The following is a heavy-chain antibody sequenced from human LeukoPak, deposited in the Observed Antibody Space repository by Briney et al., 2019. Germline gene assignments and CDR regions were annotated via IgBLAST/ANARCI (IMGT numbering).Heavy chain of an antibody. D-gene: IGHD3-22*01. CDR3: AKGKDDYDSSGSNWFDP. V-gene: IGHV3-30*02. CDR2: IRYDGSNK. Sequence: GRSLRLSCAASGFTFSSYAMHWVRQAPGKGLEWVAFIRYDGSNKYYADSVKGRFTISRDNSKNTLYLQMNSLRAEDTAVYYCAKGKDDYDSSGSNWFDPWGQGTLVTVSS. CDR1: GFTFSSYA. J-gene: IGHJ5*02.